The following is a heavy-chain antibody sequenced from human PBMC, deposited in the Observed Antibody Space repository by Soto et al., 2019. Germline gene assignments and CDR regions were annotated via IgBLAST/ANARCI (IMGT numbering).Heavy chain of an antibody. CDR2: MNPNSGNT. V-gene: IGHV1-8*01. J-gene: IGHJ6*03. Sequence: ASVKVSCKASGYTFTSYDINWVRQATGQGLEWMGWMNPNSGNTGYAQKFQGRVTMTRNTSISTAYMELSSLRSEDTAVYYCARALGYCSSTSCYGDYYYYMDVWGKGTTVTVSS. CDR1: GYTFTSYD. CDR3: ARALGYCSSTSCYGDYYYYMDV. D-gene: IGHD2-2*01.